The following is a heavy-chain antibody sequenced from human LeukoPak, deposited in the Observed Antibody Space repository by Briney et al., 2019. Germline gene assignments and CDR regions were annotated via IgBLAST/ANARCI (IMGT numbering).Heavy chain of an antibody. CDR2: SNPNSGDS. D-gene: IGHD3-16*01. V-gene: IGHV1-2*02. CDR3: AITVIGRVTDTRAFGN. Sequence: ASVKVSCKASGYTFTDYYMHWVRQAPGHQIEWMGWSNPNSGDSNYAQKFQGRVTMTRDTSISTAYMELTRLRADDTAVYYCAITVIGRVTDTRAFGNWGQGTLVTVSS. CDR1: GYTFTDYY. J-gene: IGHJ4*02.